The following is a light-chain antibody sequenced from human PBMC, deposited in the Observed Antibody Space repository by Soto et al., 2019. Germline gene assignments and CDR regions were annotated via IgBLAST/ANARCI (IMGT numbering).Light chain of an antibody. CDR1: QSVLYSSNNKNY. J-gene: IGKJ2*01. CDR3: QQCYSIPYT. V-gene: IGKV4-1*01. CDR2: WAS. Sequence: DIVMTQSPDSLAVSLGERATINCKSSQSVLYSSNNKNYLAWYQQTPGQPPRLLIYWASTRESGVPDRFSGSGSGTDFTLTISSLQAEDVAVYYCQQCYSIPYTFGQGTKLEIK.